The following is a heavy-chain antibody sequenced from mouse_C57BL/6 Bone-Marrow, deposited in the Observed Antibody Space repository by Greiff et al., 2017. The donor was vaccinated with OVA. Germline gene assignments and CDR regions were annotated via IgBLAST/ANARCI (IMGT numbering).Heavy chain of an antibody. D-gene: IGHD2-2*01. Sequence: EVQLQESGPGLVKPSQSLSLTCSVTGYSITSGYYWNWIRQFPGNKLEWMGYISYDGSTTYNPSLKNRTSITRDTSKNQFFLKLNSVPTENTATYYCASEGYDRAYWGQEALVTVSA. CDR3: ASEGYDRAY. CDR1: GYSITSGYY. CDR2: ISYDGST. J-gene: IGHJ3*01. V-gene: IGHV3-6*01.